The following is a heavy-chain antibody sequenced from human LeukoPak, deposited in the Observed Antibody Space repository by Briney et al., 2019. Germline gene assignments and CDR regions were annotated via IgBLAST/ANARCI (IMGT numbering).Heavy chain of an antibody. V-gene: IGHV4-34*01. J-gene: IGHJ4*02. CDR3: ARGRRIVVVPAAKTIFDY. Sequence: SETLSLTCAVYGGSFSGYHWSWICQPPGKGLEWIGEINHSGSTNYNPSLKSRVTISVDTSKNQFSLKLSSVTAADTAVYYCARGRRIVVVPAAKTIFDYWGQGTLVTVSS. CDR2: INHSGST. CDR1: GGSFSGYH. D-gene: IGHD2-2*01.